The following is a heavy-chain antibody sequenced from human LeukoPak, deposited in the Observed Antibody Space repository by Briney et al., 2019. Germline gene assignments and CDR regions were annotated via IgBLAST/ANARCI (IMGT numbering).Heavy chain of an antibody. V-gene: IGHV3-30*09. CDR3: ARAITSIRPWFTLPWD. D-gene: IGHD5-18*01. J-gene: IGHJ4*02. Sequence: GGSLRLSCAASGFTFCSYAMHWVRPAPGKGLVWVAVISYDGSNKYYADSVKGRFAIARDNSKTTLYLQMNSLRAEDTAVYYCARAITSIRPWFTLPWDWGQGTLVTVSS. CDR2: ISYDGSNK. CDR1: GFTFCSYA.